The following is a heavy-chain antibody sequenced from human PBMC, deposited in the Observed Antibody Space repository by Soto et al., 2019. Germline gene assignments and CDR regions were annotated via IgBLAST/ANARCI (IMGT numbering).Heavy chain of an antibody. J-gene: IGHJ4*02. CDR1: GGSISSGDYY. D-gene: IGHD3-10*01. CDR3: ARGGLLAPIDY. V-gene: IGHV4-30-4*01. CDR2: IYYSGSA. Sequence: PSETLSLTCTVSGGSISSGDYYWSWIRQPPGKGLEWIGYIYYSGSAYYNPSLKSRVTISVDTSKNQFSLKLSSVTAADTAVYYCARGGLLAPIDYWGQGTLVTVSS.